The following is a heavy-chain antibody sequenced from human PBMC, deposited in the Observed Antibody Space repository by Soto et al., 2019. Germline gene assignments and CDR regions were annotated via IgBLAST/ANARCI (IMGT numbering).Heavy chain of an antibody. CDR3: ARDLSGGIAVAHASGY. Sequence: QVQLVQSGAEVKKPGASVKVSCKASGYTFTSYGISWVRQAPGQGLEWMGWISAYNGNTNYAQKLQGRVTMTTDTHTXXAYMELRSLRSDDTAVYYCARDLSGGIAVAHASGYWGQGTLVTVSS. D-gene: IGHD6-19*01. V-gene: IGHV1-18*01. CDR2: ISAYNGNT. J-gene: IGHJ4*02. CDR1: GYTFTSYG.